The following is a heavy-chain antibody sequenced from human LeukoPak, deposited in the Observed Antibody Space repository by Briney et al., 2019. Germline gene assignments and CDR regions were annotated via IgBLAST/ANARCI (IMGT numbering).Heavy chain of an antibody. Sequence: PGGSLRLSCAASGFTFSSYGMSWVRQAPGKGLEWVSAISGSGGSTYYAGSVKGRFTISRDKSKNTLYRQMSSLRAEDTAVYYCGKDLSDIVVVQAAMLLDRGTFDIWGQGTMVTVSS. CDR2: ISGSGGST. CDR1: GFTFSSYG. D-gene: IGHD2-2*01. CDR3: GKDLSDIVVVQAAMLLDRGTFDI. V-gene: IGHV3-23*01. J-gene: IGHJ3*02.